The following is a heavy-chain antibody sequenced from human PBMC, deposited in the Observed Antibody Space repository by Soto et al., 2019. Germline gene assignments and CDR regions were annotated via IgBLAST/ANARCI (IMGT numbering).Heavy chain of an antibody. V-gene: IGHV1-69*12. J-gene: IGHJ4*02. CDR3: ASGIQLWLRRINNGYSG. D-gene: IGHD5-18*01. CDR1: GGTFSTYA. CDR2: IIPMFGTA. Sequence: QVQLVQSGAEVKKPESSVKVSCKAPGGTFSTYAISWVRQAPGQGLEWMGGIIPMFGTANYAQRFQDRVTMTADEATNTVHMELSRLRSEDTAVYFCASGIQLWLRRINNGYSGWGQGTLVTVPS.